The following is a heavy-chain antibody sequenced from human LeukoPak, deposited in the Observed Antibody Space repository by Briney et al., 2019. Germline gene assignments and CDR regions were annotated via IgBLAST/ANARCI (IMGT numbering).Heavy chain of an antibody. CDR2: IKQDGSEK. V-gene: IGHV3-7*03. CDR1: GFIFSSRW. Sequence: PGGSLSLSCGASGFIFSSRWMSWVRQARGKGLEWGGNIKQDGSEKDCVNIVRGRFTNSRDNGKNSLFLQMNSRRVEDTAVYYCASLDTAMVTWRDNGGQGTLVTVPS. J-gene: IGHJ4*02. D-gene: IGHD5-18*01. CDR3: ASLDTAMVTWRDN.